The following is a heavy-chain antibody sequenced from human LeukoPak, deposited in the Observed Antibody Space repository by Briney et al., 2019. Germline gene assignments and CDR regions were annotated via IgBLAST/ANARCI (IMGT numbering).Heavy chain of an antibody. CDR3: ARVSGDYSLYYYYYYYMDV. CDR2: IYTSGST. D-gene: IGHD4-17*01. Sequence: SETLSLTCTVSGGSISSYYWSWIRQPAGKGLEWIGRIYTSGSTNYNPSLKSRVTMSVDTSKNQFSLKLSSATAADTAVYYCARVSGDYSLYYYYYYYMDVWGKGTTVTVSS. J-gene: IGHJ6*03. V-gene: IGHV4-4*07. CDR1: GGSISSYY.